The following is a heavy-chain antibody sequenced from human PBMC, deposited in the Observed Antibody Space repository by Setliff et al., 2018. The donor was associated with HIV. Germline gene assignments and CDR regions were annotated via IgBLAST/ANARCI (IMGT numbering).Heavy chain of an antibody. CDR3: ARGKTWLRFLDY. J-gene: IGHJ4*02. Sequence: ASVKVSCKASGYTFNNYGLSWVRQAPGQGLEWMGWINTHSGYTNYAQNIQGRVTVTMDTSTSTAYMELRSLKSDDTAVYYCARGKTWLRFLDYWGQGTLVTVSS. D-gene: IGHD5-12*01. CDR2: INTHSGYT. V-gene: IGHV1-18*01. CDR1: GYTFNNYG.